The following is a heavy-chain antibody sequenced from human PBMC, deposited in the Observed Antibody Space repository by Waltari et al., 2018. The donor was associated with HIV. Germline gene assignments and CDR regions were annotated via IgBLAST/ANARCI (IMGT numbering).Heavy chain of an antibody. D-gene: IGHD3-3*01. Sequence: AQLVESGGTLVQIGKSLTLSCAVSDFTVPQNYWTWVRQAPGKEPEWVSTSYKDGKVFYADSVRGRFTLSRDNSKNSLSLQMSSLSADDTGVYYCARDNYDFWSGPRRDHHYGLDVWGQGTTVTVSS. CDR3: ARDNYDFWSGPRRDHHYGLDV. J-gene: IGHJ6*02. V-gene: IGHV3-53*01. CDR2: SYKDGKV. CDR1: DFTVPQNY.